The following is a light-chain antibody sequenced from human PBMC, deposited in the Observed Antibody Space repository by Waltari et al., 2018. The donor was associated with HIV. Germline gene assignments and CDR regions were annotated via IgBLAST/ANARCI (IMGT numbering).Light chain of an antibody. CDR3: QQRSNWPPIT. J-gene: IGKJ5*01. CDR1: QSVSSY. V-gene: IGKV3-11*01. CDR2: DAT. Sequence: EIVLTQSPATLSLSPGERATLSCRASQSVSSYLAWYQQKPGQAPRLLIYDATNRATGIPGRFSGSGSGTNFTLTISSREPEDCAVYYCQQRSNWPPITFGQGTRLDIK.